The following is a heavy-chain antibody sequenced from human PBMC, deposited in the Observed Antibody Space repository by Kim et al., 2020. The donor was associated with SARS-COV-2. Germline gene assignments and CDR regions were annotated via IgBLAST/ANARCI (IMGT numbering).Heavy chain of an antibody. CDR3: ACTAGSTPYYYFDY. CDR1: GVSISTYYLY. J-gene: IGHJ4*01. Sequence: SETLSLTCAVSGVSISTYYLYWGWLRQPPGKGLEGIGSGYNSGTIYYNPSLKSRVTISGDTSKNQFPLNMRLVIAADTPAYYGACTAGSTPYYYFDYW. CDR2: GYNSGTI. V-gene: IGHV4-39*06. D-gene: IGHD2-21*02.